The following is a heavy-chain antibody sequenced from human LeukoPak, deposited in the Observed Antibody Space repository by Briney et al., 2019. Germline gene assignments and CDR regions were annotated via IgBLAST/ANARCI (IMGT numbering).Heavy chain of an antibody. CDR1: GFTFTSYS. Sequence: GGSLRLSCAASGFTFTSYSMNWVRQAPGKGLEWVPTISGGGGSTYYADSVKGRFTISRDNSKNTLYLQVNSLRAEDTAVYYCAKSTVDLHYYYYGMDVWGQGTTVTVSS. CDR3: AKSTVDLHYYYYGMDV. J-gene: IGHJ6*02. D-gene: IGHD4-23*01. V-gene: IGHV3-23*01. CDR2: ISGGGGST.